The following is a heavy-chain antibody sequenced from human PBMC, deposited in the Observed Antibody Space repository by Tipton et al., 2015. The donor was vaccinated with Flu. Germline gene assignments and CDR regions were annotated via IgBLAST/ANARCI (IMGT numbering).Heavy chain of an antibody. CDR3: ASLSGGSYHFDY. CDR2: IYYSGST. V-gene: IGHV4-59*01. CDR1: GGSISSYY. Sequence: TLSLTCTVSGGSISSYYWSWIRQPPGKGLEWIGYIYYSGSTNYNPSLKSRVTISVDTSKNQFSLKLSSVTAADTAVYYCASLSGGSYHFDYWGQGTLVTVS. J-gene: IGHJ4*02. D-gene: IGHD2-15*01.